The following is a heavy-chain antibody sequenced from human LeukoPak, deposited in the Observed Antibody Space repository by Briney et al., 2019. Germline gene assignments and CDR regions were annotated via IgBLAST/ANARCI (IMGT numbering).Heavy chain of an antibody. V-gene: IGHV1-46*01. CDR1: GYTFTSYY. J-gene: IGHJ3*02. CDR2: INPSGGST. CDR3: ARDGLRFLEWFEGAFDI. Sequence: ASVKVSCKASGYTFTSYYMHWVRQAPGQGLEWMGIINPSGGSTSYAQKFRGRVTMTRDTSTSTVYMELSSLRSEDTAVYYCARDGLRFLEWFEGAFDIWGQGTMVTVSS. D-gene: IGHD3-3*01.